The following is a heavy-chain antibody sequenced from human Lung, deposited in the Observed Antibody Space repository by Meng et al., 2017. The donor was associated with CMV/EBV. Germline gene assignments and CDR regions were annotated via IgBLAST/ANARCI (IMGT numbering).Heavy chain of an antibody. CDR2: ISWDGGST. CDR1: GFTFDDYA. CDR3: AKDTQRGYSQSIFTH. D-gene: IGHD5-18*01. V-gene: IGHV3-43D*03. J-gene: IGHJ4*02. Sequence: GEXXKISCAASGFTFDDYAMHWVRQAPGKGLEWVSLISWDGGSTYYADSVKGRFTISRDNSKNSLYLQMNSLRAEDTALYYCAKDTQRGYSQSIFTHWGQGTLVTFSS.